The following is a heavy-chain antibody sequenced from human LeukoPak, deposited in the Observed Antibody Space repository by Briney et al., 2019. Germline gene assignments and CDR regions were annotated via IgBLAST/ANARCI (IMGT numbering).Heavy chain of an antibody. CDR1: GFSFSRYW. V-gene: IGHV3-74*03. Sequence: GGSLRLSCAASGFSFSRYWMHWVRHSPGKGLVWVSRINEDGSTTTYADSVKGRFTISRDNAKNTLYLQMNSLRAEDTAVYYCAKDKGGGAFDIWGQGTMVTVSS. CDR3: AKDKGGGAFDI. J-gene: IGHJ3*02. CDR2: INEDGSTT. D-gene: IGHD1-26*01.